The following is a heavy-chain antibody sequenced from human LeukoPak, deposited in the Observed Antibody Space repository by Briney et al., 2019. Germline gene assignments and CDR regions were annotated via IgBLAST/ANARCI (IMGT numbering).Heavy chain of an antibody. CDR2: IIPILGIA. D-gene: IGHD5-18*01. J-gene: IGHJ4*02. CDR3: ARGVSSYGSKFDY. CDR1: GGTFSSYA. Sequence: SVTVSCKASGGTFSSYAISWVRQAPGQGLEWMGRIIPILGIANYAQKFQGRVTITADKSTSTAYMELSSLRSEDTAVYYCARGVSSYGSKFDYWGQGTLVTVSS. V-gene: IGHV1-69*04.